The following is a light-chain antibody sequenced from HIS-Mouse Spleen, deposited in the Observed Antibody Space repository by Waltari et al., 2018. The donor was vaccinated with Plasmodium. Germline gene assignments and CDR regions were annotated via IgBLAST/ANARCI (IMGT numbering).Light chain of an antibody. Sequence: DIVMTQSPDSLAVCLGVRATINCKSSQSVLYSSNNKNYLAWYQQKPGQPPKLLIYWASTRESGVPDRFSGSGSGTDFTLTISSLQAEDVAVYYCQQYYSTPYTFGQGTKLEIK. CDR1: QSVLYSSNNKNY. CDR2: WAS. CDR3: QQYYSTPYT. V-gene: IGKV4-1*01. J-gene: IGKJ2*01.